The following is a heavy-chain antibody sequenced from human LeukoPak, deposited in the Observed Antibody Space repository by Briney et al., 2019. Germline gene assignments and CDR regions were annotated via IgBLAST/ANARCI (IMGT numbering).Heavy chain of an antibody. CDR3: ARGDRLIAAALNWLDP. J-gene: IGHJ5*02. CDR2: ISSGSTYK. D-gene: IGHD6-13*01. CDR1: GFTFTSYS. V-gene: IGHV3-21*01. Sequence: GGSLRLSCAASGFTFTSYSMNWVRQAPGKGLEWVSSISSGSTYKYYADSVKGRFTISRDNAKNSLYLQMNSLRAEDTAVYYCARGDRLIAAALNWLDPWGQGTLVTVSS.